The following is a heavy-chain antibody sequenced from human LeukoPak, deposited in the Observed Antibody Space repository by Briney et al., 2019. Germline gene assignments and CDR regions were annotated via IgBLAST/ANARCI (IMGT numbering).Heavy chain of an antibody. J-gene: IGHJ4*02. V-gene: IGHV3-30*02. CDR3: AIARSYDYAKYFDY. D-gene: IGHD4-17*01. CDR2: IRYDGSNK. CDR1: GFTFSSYG. Sequence: GGSLRLSCAESGFTFSSYGMHWVRQAPGKGLEWVAFIRYDGSNKYYADSVKGRFTISRDYSKNTLYLQMNSLRAEDTAVYYCAIARSYDYAKYFDYWGQGTLVTVSS.